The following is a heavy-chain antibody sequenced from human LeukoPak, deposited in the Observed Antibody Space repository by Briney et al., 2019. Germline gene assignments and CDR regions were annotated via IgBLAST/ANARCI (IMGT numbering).Heavy chain of an antibody. Sequence: GGSLRLSCAASGFTVSSNYMSWVRQAPGKGLEWVSVIYSGDSASYADSVKGRFTISRDNSKNTLYLQMSSLRAEDTAVYYCARVARSVWGQGTVVTVSS. V-gene: IGHV3-66*01. CDR2: IYSGDSA. CDR1: GFTVSSNY. CDR3: ARVARSV. J-gene: IGHJ3*01.